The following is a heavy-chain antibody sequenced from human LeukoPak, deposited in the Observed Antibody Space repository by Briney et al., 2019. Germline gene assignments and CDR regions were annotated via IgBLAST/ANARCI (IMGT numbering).Heavy chain of an antibody. CDR3: ARALGAHRYYSWYFDL. CDR1: GFTFSSYG. V-gene: IGHV3-33*01. D-gene: IGHD2/OR15-2a*01. CDR2: IWYDGSNK. J-gene: IGHJ2*01. Sequence: PGGSLRLSCAASGFTFSSYGMHWVRQAPGKGLEWVAVIWYDGSNKYYADSVKGRFTISRDNSKNTLYLQMNSLRAEDTAVYYCARALGAHRYYSWYFDLWGRGTLVTVSS.